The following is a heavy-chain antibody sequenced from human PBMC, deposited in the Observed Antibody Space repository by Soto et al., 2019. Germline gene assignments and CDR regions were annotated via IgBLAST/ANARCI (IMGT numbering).Heavy chain of an antibody. CDR2: ISGSGGST. CDR1: GFTFSSYA. D-gene: IGHD6-6*01. Sequence: PGGSLRLSCAASGFTFSSYAVSWVRQAPGKGLEWVSAISGSGGSTYYADSVKGRFTISRDNSKNTLYLQMNSLRAEDTAVYYCAKDLIAARRIFDYWGQGTLVTVSS. V-gene: IGHV3-23*01. J-gene: IGHJ4*02. CDR3: AKDLIAARRIFDY.